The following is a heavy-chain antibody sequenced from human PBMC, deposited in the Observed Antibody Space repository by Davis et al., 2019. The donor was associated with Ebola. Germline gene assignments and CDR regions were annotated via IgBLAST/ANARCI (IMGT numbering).Heavy chain of an antibody. J-gene: IGHJ6*03. V-gene: IGHV1-58*01. CDR1: GFTFTSSA. CDR2: IVVGSGNT. Sequence: SVKVSCKASGFTFTSSAVQWVRQARGQRLEWIGWIVVGSGNTNYAQKFQERVTITRDMSTSTAYMELSSLRSDDTAVYYCARVGGRYSTSPRPPYYYYYMDVWGKGTTVTVSS. D-gene: IGHD6-6*01. CDR3: ARVGGRYSTSPRPPYYYYYMDV.